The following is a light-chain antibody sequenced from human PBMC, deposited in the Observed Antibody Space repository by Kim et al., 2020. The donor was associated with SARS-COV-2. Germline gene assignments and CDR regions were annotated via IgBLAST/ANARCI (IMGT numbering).Light chain of an antibody. V-gene: IGLV1-44*01. J-gene: IGLJ2*01. CDR2: NDD. Sequence: GQRVIISCSGSRSNVRSNVVNWYQHVPGTAPKLLIYNDDQRPSGVPDRFSGSKSGTSASLAISGLQSEDEADYYCETWDDSRNGVIFGGGTQLTVL. CDR1: RSNVRSNV. CDR3: ETWDDSRNGVI.